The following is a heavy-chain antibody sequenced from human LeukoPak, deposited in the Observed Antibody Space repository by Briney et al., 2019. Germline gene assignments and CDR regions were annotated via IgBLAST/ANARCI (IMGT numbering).Heavy chain of an antibody. J-gene: IGHJ6*03. CDR2: INDSGST. V-gene: IGHV4-34*01. D-gene: IGHD7-27*01. CDR1: GGSFSGYY. CDR3: ARVAGDPIYYYYYMDV. Sequence: SETLSLTCAVYGGSFSGYYWRWIRQSPGKGLEWIGEINDSGSTNYDPSLKSRVTISVDTSKNQVSLKLTSVTAADTAVYYCARVAGDPIYYYYYMDVWGKGTTVTVSS.